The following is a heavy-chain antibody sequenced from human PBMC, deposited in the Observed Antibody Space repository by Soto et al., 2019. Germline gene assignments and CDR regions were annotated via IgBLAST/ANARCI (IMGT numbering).Heavy chain of an antibody. CDR3: ARGDCSGGSCYQGEYFQH. J-gene: IGHJ1*01. CDR1: GYTFTGYY. V-gene: IGHV1-2*04. Sequence: QVQLVQSGAEVKKPGASVKVSCKASGYTFTGYYMHWVRQAPGQGLEWMGWINPNSGGTNYAQQFQGWVTMTRDTSISTAYMELSRLRSDDTAVYYCARGDCSGGSCYQGEYFQHWGQGTLVTVSS. D-gene: IGHD2-15*01. CDR2: INPNSGGT.